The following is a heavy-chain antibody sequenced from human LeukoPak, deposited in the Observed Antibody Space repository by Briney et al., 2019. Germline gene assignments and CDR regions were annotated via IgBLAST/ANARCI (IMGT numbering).Heavy chain of an antibody. V-gene: IGHV3-48*03. D-gene: IGHD6-19*01. J-gene: IGHJ4*02. CDR1: GLTFSSYE. CDR3: ARDFRNSGWGSDY. Sequence: GGSLRLSCAASGLTFSSYEMNWVRQAPGKGLEWVSYISSSGSTIYYADSVKGRFTISRDNAKNSLFFEMNSLRVEDTSVYYCARDFRNSGWGSDYWGQGTLVTVSS. CDR2: ISSSGSTI.